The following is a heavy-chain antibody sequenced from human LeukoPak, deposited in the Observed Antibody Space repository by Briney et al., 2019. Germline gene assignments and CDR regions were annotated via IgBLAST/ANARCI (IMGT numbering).Heavy chain of an antibody. Sequence: GASVKVSCKASGYTFTGYYMHWVRQAPGHGLEWMGWINPDSGGTNYAQKFQGRVTMTRDTSISTAYMELSRLRSDDTAVYYCARSPPNYGDKDHWFDPWGQGTLVTVSS. V-gene: IGHV1-2*02. J-gene: IGHJ5*02. CDR3: ARSPPNYGDKDHWFDP. CDR2: INPDSGGT. CDR1: GYTFTGYY. D-gene: IGHD4-17*01.